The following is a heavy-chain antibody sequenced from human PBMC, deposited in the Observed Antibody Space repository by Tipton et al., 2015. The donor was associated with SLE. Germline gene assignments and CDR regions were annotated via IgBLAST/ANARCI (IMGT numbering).Heavy chain of an antibody. Sequence: TLSLTCTVSGGSISSSSYYWGWIRQPPGKGLEWIGYIYYSGSTNYNPSLKSRVTISVDTSKNQFSLKLSSVTAADTAVYYCVDSSGDWFDPWGQGTLVTVSS. CDR1: GGSISSSSYY. J-gene: IGHJ5*02. CDR2: IYYSGST. CDR3: VDSSGDWFDP. V-gene: IGHV4-61*05. D-gene: IGHD3-22*01.